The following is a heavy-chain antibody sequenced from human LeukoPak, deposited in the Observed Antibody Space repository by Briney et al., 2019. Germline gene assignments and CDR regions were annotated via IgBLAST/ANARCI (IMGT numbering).Heavy chain of an antibody. V-gene: IGHV1-2*02. CDR1: GYTFTDYY. CDR3: ARVTQVYCSGGSCYSTGYNWFDP. D-gene: IGHD2-15*01. J-gene: IGHJ5*02. CDR2: INPNSGGT. Sequence: ASVKVSCKASGYTFTDYYMHWVRQAPGQGLEWMGWINPNSGGTNYAQKFQGRVTMTTHTSISTAYMELSRLRSDDTAVYYCARVTQVYCSGGSCYSTGYNWFDPWGQGTLVTVSS.